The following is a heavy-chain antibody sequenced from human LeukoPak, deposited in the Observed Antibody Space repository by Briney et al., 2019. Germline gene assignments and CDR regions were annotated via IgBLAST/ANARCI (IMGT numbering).Heavy chain of an antibody. V-gene: IGHV1-18*01. CDR3: AGGPETYCSSTSCYGGRGAHFDY. J-gene: IGHJ4*02. CDR2: ISAYNGNT. Sequence: ASVKVSCKASGYTFTSYGISWVRQAPGQGLEWMGWISAYNGNTNYAQKLQGRVTMTTDTSTSTAYMELRSLRSDDTAVYYCAGGPETYCSSTSCYGGRGAHFDYWGQGTLVTVSS. CDR1: GYTFTSYG. D-gene: IGHD2-2*01.